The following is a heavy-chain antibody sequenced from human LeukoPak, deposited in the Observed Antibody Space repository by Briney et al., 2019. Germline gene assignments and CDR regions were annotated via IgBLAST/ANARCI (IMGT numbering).Heavy chain of an antibody. CDR1: GGSISGYY. V-gene: IGHV4-59*01. D-gene: IGHD3-22*01. Sequence: SETLSLTCTVSGGSISGYYWSWIRQPPGKGLEWIGYIYYSGSTNYNPSLKSRVTISVDTSKNQFSLKLSSVTAADTAVYYCARGTMMVGPWGQGTLVTVSS. J-gene: IGHJ5*02. CDR2: IYYSGST. CDR3: ARGTMMVGP.